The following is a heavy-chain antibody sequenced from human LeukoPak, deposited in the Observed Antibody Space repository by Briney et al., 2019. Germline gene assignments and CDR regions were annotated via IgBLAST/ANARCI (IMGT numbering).Heavy chain of an antibody. V-gene: IGHV3-74*01. CDR1: GFTFSSYW. J-gene: IGHJ6*02. CDR3: ARDDRYCSSTSCFYYGMDV. D-gene: IGHD2-2*01. Sequence: GGSLRLSCAASGFTFSSYWMHWVRQVPGKGLVWVARINPGGSSITYADSVKGRFTISRDNAKNTLYLQMNSLRAEDTAVYYCARDDRYCSSTSCFYYGMDVWGQGTTVTVSS. CDR2: INPGGSSI.